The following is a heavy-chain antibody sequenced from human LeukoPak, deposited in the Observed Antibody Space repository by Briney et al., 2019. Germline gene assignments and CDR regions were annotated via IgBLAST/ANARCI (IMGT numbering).Heavy chain of an antibody. J-gene: IGHJ4*02. Sequence: KPSETLSLTCAVYGGSFSGYYWSWIRQPPGKGLEWIGEINHSGSTNYNPSLKSRVTISVDTSKNQFSLKLSSVTAADTAVYYCARGPHSSSWFYFDCWGQGTLVTVSS. CDR2: INHSGST. CDR3: ARGPHSSSWFYFDC. D-gene: IGHD6-13*01. V-gene: IGHV4-34*01. CDR1: GGSFSGYY.